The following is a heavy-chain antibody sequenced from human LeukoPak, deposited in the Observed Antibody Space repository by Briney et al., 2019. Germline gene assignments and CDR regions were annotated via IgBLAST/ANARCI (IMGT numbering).Heavy chain of an antibody. D-gene: IGHD4-11*01. CDR2: ISAYNGNT. J-gene: IGHJ4*02. CDR3: ARGLHYLDY. V-gene: IGHV1-18*01. Sequence: PGATVKVSCKASGYTFTTYDIRWVRQAPGQGLEWMGWISAYNGNTNYAQKLQGRVTMTTDTSTSTAYMELRSLSSDDTAVYYCARGLHYLDYWGQGTLVTVSS. CDR1: GYTFTTYD.